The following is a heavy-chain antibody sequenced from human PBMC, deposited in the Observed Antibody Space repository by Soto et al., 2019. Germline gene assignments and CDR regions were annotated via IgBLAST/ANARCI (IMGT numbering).Heavy chain of an antibody. D-gene: IGHD2-21*01. CDR1: GFTFRNYA. J-gene: IGHJ6*04. CDR2: IGTSGTPT. CDR3: TRILWSSRRDALDI. Sequence: PGGSLRLSCIASGFTFRNYAMAWVRQAPGEDLEWVSAIGTSGTPTLYADSVKSRFSISRDDSRNTVSLQMNSLGVEDKATYYCTRILWSSRRDALDIWGKGTTVTVSS. V-gene: IGHV3-23*01.